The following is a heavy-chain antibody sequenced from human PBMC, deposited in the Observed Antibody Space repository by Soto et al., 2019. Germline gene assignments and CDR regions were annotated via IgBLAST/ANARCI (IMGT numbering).Heavy chain of an antibody. D-gene: IGHD3-3*01. Sequence: GGSLRLSCAASGFTFSSYAMHWVRQAPGKGLEYVSAISSNGGSTYYANSVKGRFTISRDNSKNTLYLQMGSLRAEDMAVYYCARGGLRFLERSPGEPLYYYYYYMDVWGKGTTVTVSS. V-gene: IGHV3-64*01. J-gene: IGHJ6*03. CDR3: ARGGLRFLERSPGEPLYYYYYYMDV. CDR1: GFTFSSYA. CDR2: ISSNGGST.